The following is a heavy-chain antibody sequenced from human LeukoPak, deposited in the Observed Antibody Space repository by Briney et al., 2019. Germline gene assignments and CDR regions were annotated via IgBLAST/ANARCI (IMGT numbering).Heavy chain of an antibody. Sequence: ASQTLSLTCTVSGGSISSGDYYWSWLRQPPGKGLEGIGYIYYSGSTYHNPSLKSRVTISVDPSKNQFSLKLSSVTAADTAVYYCARDRITMVRGGPVSWFDPWGQGTLVTVSS. V-gene: IGHV4-30-4*01. D-gene: IGHD3-10*01. J-gene: IGHJ5*02. CDR3: ARDRITMVRGGPVSWFDP. CDR1: GGSISSGDYY. CDR2: IYYSGST.